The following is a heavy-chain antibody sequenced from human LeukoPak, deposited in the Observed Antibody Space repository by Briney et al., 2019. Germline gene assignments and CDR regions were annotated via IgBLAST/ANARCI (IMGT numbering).Heavy chain of an antibody. CDR2: IYYSGST. Sequence: MPSETLSLTCTVSGGSISSHYWSWIRQPPRKGLEWIGYIYYSGSTNYNPSLKSRVTISVDTSKNQFSLKLSSVTAADTAVYYCARKDYYYYYMDVWGKGTTVAVSS. CDR3: ARKDYYYYYMDV. CDR1: GGSISSHY. V-gene: IGHV4-59*11. J-gene: IGHJ6*03.